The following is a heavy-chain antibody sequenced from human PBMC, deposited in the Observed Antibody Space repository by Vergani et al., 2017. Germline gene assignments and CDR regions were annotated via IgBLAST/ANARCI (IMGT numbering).Heavy chain of an antibody. Sequence: EVQLVESGGGLVKPGGSLRLSCAASGFTFSSYSMNWVRQAPGKGLEWVSSISSSSSYIYYADSVKGRFTISRDNAKNTLYLQMNSLRAEDTAVYFCVKDPRDIVAVPGPHDYWGQGTLVTVSS. CDR1: GFTFSSYS. V-gene: IGHV3-21*04. CDR2: ISSSSSYI. D-gene: IGHD2-2*01. J-gene: IGHJ4*02. CDR3: VKDPRDIVAVPGPHDY.